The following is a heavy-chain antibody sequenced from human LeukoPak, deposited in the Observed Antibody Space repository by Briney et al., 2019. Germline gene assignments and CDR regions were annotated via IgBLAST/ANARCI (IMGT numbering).Heavy chain of an antibody. CDR1: GYTFTDYY. D-gene: IGHD3-22*01. CDR3: ARAYYESSAYRHAVYFDY. J-gene: IGHJ4*02. CDR2: INLYSGGA. V-gene: IGHV1-2*04. Sequence: ASVKVSCKASGYTFTDYYMHWVRQAPGQGLEWMGCINLYSGGAHYAQKFQDWLSMARDTSINTAYMELSSLRSDDTAVYYCARAYYESSAYRHAVYFDYWGQGTLVTVSS.